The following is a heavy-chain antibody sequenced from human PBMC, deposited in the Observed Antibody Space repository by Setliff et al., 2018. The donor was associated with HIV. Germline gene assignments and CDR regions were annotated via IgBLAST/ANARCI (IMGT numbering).Heavy chain of an antibody. CDR1: GYTFSSYW. D-gene: IGHD6-19*01. CDR3: AKVARRVAEAPTYFDY. J-gene: IGHJ4*02. V-gene: IGHV3-7*04. CDR2: IQQHGSEI. Sequence: GGSLRLSCAASGYTFSSYWMAWVRQCPGKGLEWVANIQQHGSEIHYVASVEGRFTISRDNAKNTLYLQMNSLRGEDTAVYYCAKVARRVAEAPTYFDYWGQGTPVTVSS.